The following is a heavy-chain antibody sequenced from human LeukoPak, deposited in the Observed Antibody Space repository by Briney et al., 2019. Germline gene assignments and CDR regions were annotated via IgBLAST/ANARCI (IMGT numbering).Heavy chain of an antibody. D-gene: IGHD3-3*01. Sequence: PGGSLRLSCAASGFTFSSYWMSWVRQAPGKGLEWVANIKQDGSEKYYVDSVKGRFTISRDNAKNSLYLQMNSLRAEDTAVYCCARESPGITIFGVLSWGQGPLVTVSS. CDR3: ARESPGITIFGVLS. J-gene: IGHJ4*02. CDR1: GFTFSSYW. V-gene: IGHV3-7*01. CDR2: IKQDGSEK.